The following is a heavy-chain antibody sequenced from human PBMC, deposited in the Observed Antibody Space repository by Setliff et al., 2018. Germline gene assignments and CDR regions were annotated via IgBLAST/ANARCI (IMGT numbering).Heavy chain of an antibody. CDR2: IYYSGAT. V-gene: IGHV4-59*01. Sequence: SETLSLTCSVSGDSINPYYWTWIRQPPGKGLEWIGFIYYSGATTYNPSLKSRVTISVDTSKNQFSLNLNSVTAADTAVYFCAREDGPNYYYYYMDIWGKGTTVTVSS. D-gene: IGHD2-8*01. J-gene: IGHJ6*03. CDR1: GDSINPYY. CDR3: AREDGPNYYYYYMDI.